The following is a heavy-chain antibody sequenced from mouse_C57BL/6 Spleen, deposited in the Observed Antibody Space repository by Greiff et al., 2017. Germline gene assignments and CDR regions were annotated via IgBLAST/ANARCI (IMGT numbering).Heavy chain of an antibody. V-gene: IGHV1-82*01. J-gene: IGHJ4*01. CDR1: GYAFSSSW. Sequence: VQLQQSGPELVKPGASVKISCKASGYAFSSSWMNWVKQRHGKGLEWIGRIYPGDGGTNYNGKFKGKATLTADKSSSTAYMQLSSLTSADSSVCVSERLSSSSAMAYWGQGTSVTVSS. D-gene: IGHD1-1*01. CDR2: IYPGDGGT. CDR3: ERLSSSSAMAY.